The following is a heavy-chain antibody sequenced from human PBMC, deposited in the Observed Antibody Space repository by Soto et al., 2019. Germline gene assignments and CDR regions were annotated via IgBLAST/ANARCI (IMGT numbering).Heavy chain of an antibody. V-gene: IGHV3-7*01. D-gene: IGHD3-3*01. Sequence: PGGSLRLSCAASGFTFSSFWITWVRQAPGKGLEWVANINQDGSEKHYVDSVKGRFTLSRDNAENSVYLQMNSLRADDTAVYYCARDFGVQELDYWGQGTLVTVPS. CDR3: ARDFGVQELDY. J-gene: IGHJ4*02. CDR2: INQDGSEK. CDR1: GFTFSSFW.